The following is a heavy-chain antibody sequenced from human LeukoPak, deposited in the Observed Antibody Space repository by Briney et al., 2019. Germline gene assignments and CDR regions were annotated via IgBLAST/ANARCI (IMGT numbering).Heavy chain of an antibody. V-gene: IGHV4-30-2*01. J-gene: IGHJ4*02. CDR3: ATFQVGATTDFDY. CDR2: IYHSGST. CDR1: GGSISSGGYY. Sequence: SETLSLTCTVSGGSISSGGYYWSWIRQPPGKGLEWIGYIYHSGSTYYNPSLKSRVTISVDRSKNQFSLKLSSVTAADTAVYYCATFQVGATTDFDYWGQGTLVTVSS. D-gene: IGHD1-26*01.